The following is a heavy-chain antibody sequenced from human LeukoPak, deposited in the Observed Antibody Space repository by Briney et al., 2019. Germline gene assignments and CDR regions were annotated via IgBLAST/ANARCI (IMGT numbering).Heavy chain of an antibody. CDR1: GGSISSGGYY. V-gene: IGHV4-31*03. J-gene: IGHJ5*02. CDR3: ARAYTSSCRWFDP. D-gene: IGHD6-13*01. CDR2: IYHSGST. Sequence: MPSQTLSLTCTVSGGSISSGGYYWSWIRQHPGKGLEWIGYIYHSGSTYYNPSLKSRVTVSVDTSKNQFSLKVSSVTAADTAVYYCARAYTSSCRWFDPWGQGTLVTVSS.